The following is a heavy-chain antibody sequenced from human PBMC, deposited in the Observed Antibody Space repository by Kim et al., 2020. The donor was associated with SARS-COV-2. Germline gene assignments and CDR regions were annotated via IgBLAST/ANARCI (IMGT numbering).Heavy chain of an antibody. D-gene: IGHD3-3*01. CDR2: INHSGST. V-gene: IGHV4-34*01. CDR1: GGSFSGYY. CDR3: ASIRGHTIFGVVASSYNWFDP. J-gene: IGHJ5*02. Sequence: SETLSLTCAVYGGSFSGYYWSWIRQPPGKGLEWIGEINHSGSTNYNPSPKSRVTISVDTSKNQFSLKLSSVTAADTAVYYCASIRGHTIFGVVASSYNWFDPWGQGTLVTVSS.